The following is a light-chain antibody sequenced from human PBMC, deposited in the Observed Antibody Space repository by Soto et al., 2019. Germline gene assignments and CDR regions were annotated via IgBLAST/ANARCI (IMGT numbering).Light chain of an antibody. CDR1: SSNIGAGYD. J-gene: IGLJ2*01. Sequence: QPVLTQPPSVSGAPGQRVTISCTGSSSNIGAGYDVHWYQQLPGTAPKLLIYGNSNRPSGVPDRFSGSKSGTSASLAITGLQAEDEADYYCQSYDSSLSGFPVVFGGGTKLTVL. CDR2: GNS. V-gene: IGLV1-40*01. CDR3: QSYDSSLSGFPVV.